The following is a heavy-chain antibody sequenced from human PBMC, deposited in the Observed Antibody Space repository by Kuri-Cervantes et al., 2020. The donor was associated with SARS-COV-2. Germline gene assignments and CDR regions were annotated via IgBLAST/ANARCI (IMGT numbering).Heavy chain of an antibody. CDR3: AKDRVGVQDF. CDR2: ISHDGKNK. J-gene: IGHJ4*02. CDR1: GFNFSRTD. D-gene: IGHD2-21*01. V-gene: IGHV3-30*18. Sequence: GGSLRLSCSAYGFNFSRTDMHWVSQAPWKGLEWVAVISHDGKNKKCIASGKGRFTISRDNSQNTLYLHMKSLRSEDTAMYYCAKDRVGVQDFWGQGTLVTVSS.